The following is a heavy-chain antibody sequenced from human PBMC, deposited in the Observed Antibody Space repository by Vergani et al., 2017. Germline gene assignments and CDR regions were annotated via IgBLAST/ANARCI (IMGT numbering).Heavy chain of an antibody. CDR3: AYSAMIVVADNPYFDY. J-gene: IGHJ4*02. Sequence: QITLKESGPTLVKPTQTLTLTCTFSGFSLSTSGVGVGWIRQPPGKALEWLALIYWDDDKRYSPSLKSRLTITKDTSKNQVVLTMTNMDPVDTATYYCAYSAMIVVADNPYFDYWGQGTLVTVSS. V-gene: IGHV2-5*02. CDR1: GFSLSTSGVG. D-gene: IGHD3-22*01. CDR2: IYWDDDK.